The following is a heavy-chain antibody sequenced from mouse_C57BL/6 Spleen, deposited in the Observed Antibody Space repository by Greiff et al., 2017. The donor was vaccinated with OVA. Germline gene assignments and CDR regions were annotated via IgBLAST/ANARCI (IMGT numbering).Heavy chain of an antibody. CDR3: VDSSGYVGAMDY. D-gene: IGHD3-2*02. V-gene: IGHV1-39*01. CDR2: INPNYGTT. CDR1: GYSFTDYN. Sequence: EVQLQESGPELVKPGASVKISCKASGYSFTDYNMNWVKQSNGKSLEWIGVINPNYGTTSYNQKFKGKATLTVDQSSSTAYMQLNSLTSEDSAVYYCVDSSGYVGAMDYWGQGTSVTVSS. J-gene: IGHJ4*01.